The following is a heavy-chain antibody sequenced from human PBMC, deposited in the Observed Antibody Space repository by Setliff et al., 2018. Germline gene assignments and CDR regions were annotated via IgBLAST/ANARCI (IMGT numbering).Heavy chain of an antibody. Sequence: LPCPSSGVTVSDAWMGWVRQTTGKGLDWVGRIKSKTDGGTTDYAAPVKGRFTISRDDSKNTLYLQMNSLKTEDTAVYYCRPNLPYDYDRSGSLWFMDVWGKGTTVTVSS. CDR3: RPNLPYDYDRSGSLWFMDV. CDR2: IKSKTDGGTT. V-gene: IGHV3-15*01. J-gene: IGHJ6*03. D-gene: IGHD3-22*01. CDR1: GVTVSDAW.